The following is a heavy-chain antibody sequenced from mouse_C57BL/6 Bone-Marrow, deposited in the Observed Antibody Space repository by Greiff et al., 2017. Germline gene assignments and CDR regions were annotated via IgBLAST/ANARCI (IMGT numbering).Heavy chain of an antibody. Sequence: QVQLQQPGAELVKPGASVKLSCKASGYTFTSYWMQWVKQRPGQGLEWIGEIDPSDSYTNYTQKFKGKATLTVDTSSSTAYMQLSSLTSEDSAVYYCARDYSNYYAMDYWGQGTSVTVSS. J-gene: IGHJ4*01. CDR2: IDPSDSYT. D-gene: IGHD2-5*01. V-gene: IGHV1-50*01. CDR3: ARDYSNYYAMDY. CDR1: GYTFTSYW.